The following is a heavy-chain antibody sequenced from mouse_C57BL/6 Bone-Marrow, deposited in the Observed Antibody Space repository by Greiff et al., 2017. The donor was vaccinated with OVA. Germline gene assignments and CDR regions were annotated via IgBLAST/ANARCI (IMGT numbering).Heavy chain of an antibody. CDR1: GYTFTSYG. V-gene: IGHV1-81*01. CDR3: ASYYYGSSDY. Sequence: VQLQQSGAELARPGASVKLSCKASGYTFTSYGISWVKQRTGQGLEWIGEIYPRSGNTYYNGKFKGKATLTADKSSSTAYMELRSLTSEDSAVYFCASYYYGSSDYWGQGTTLTVSS. CDR2: IYPRSGNT. J-gene: IGHJ2*01. D-gene: IGHD1-1*01.